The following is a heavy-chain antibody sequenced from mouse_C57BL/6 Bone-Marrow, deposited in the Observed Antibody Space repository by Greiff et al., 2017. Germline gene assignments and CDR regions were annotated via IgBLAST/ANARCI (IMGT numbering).Heavy chain of an antibody. CDR1: GYTFTDYC. CDR3: ARCTTVAYWYFDV. Sequence: EVQLQQSGPELVKPGASVKISCKASGYTFTDYCMNWVKQSHGKGLEWIGDINPNNGGTSYNQKFKGKATLTVDKSSSTAYMELRSLTSEDSAVYYCARCTTVAYWYFDVWGTGTTVTVSS. V-gene: IGHV1-26*01. J-gene: IGHJ1*03. D-gene: IGHD1-1*01. CDR2: INPNNGGT.